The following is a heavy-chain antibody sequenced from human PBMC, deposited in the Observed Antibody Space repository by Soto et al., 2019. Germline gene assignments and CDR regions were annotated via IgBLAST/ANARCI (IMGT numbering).Heavy chain of an antibody. CDR3: ARSSGGNFGIIIEGTNWFAP. CDR2: INPHGGST. CDR1: RDTFTSYY. Sequence: ASVKVSCKAPRDTFTSYYINWVRQAPGQGLEWMGVINPHGGSTAYAQKFKGRVTLTRDTPASTVYMEVSSLTSEDTAMYYCARSSGGNFGIIIEGTNWFAPWGQGTLVPVSS. J-gene: IGHJ5*02. D-gene: IGHD1-26*01. V-gene: IGHV1-46*01.